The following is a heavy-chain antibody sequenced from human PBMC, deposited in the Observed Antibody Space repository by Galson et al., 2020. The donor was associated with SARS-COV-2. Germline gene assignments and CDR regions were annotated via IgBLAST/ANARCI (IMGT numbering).Heavy chain of an antibody. CDR3: ATEGPEVPGAYYYYGMDV. Sequence: GGSLRLSCAASGFSFDTYSMNWVRQAPGKGLEWVSHISSSSATIYYTDSVRGRFTISRDNAKKSLYLQMNSLSDEDSGVYYCATEGPEVPGAYYYYGMDVWGQGTTVTVSS. CDR2: ISSSSATI. CDR1: GFSFDTYS. V-gene: IGHV3-48*02. D-gene: IGHD6-19*01. J-gene: IGHJ6*02.